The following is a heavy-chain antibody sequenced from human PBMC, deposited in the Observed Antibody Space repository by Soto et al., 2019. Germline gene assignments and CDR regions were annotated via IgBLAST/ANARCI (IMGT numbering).Heavy chain of an antibody. CDR3: ARVDSSGYYPFDY. Sequence: SVKVSCKTSGGTFSSYAISWVRQAPGQGLEWMGGIVPLFRTTNYAQKFQGRVTITADTSTYTVYMELSGLRSGDTAVYYCARVDSSGYYPFDYWGQGTLVTVSS. V-gene: IGHV1-69*06. J-gene: IGHJ4*02. CDR1: GGTFSSYA. D-gene: IGHD3-22*01. CDR2: IVPLFRTT.